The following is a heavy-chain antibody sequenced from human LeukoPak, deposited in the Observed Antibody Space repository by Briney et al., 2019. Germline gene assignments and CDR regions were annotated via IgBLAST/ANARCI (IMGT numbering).Heavy chain of an antibody. CDR3: ARDLAAAVPPVS. J-gene: IGHJ4*02. V-gene: IGHV1-24*01. CDR1: GYTLAELS. D-gene: IGHD6-13*01. CDR2: FDPEDGET. Sequence: ASVKVSCKVSGYTLAELSMHWVRQAPGKGLEWMGGFDPEDGETIYAQKFQGRVTMTEDTSTDTAYMELSSLRSEDMAVYYCARDLAAAVPPVSWGQGTLVTVSS.